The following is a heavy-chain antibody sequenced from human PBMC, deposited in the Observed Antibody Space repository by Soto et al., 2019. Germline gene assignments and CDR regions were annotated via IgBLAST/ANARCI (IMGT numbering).Heavy chain of an antibody. CDR3: ASDSTSGSYLTLDY. D-gene: IGHD1-26*01. V-gene: IGHV3-30-3*01. Sequence: PGGSLRLSCAASGFTFSSYAMHWVRQAPGKGLEWVAVISYDGSNKYYADSVKGRFTISRDNPKNTLYLQMNSLRAEDTAVYYCASDSTSGSYLTLDYWGQGTLVTVSS. J-gene: IGHJ4*02. CDR1: GFTFSSYA. CDR2: ISYDGSNK.